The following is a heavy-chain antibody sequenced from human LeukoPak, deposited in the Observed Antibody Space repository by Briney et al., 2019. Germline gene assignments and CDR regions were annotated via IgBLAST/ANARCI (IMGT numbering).Heavy chain of an antibody. CDR1: GFTFSDYA. V-gene: IGHV3-30-3*01. CDR3: ARDPLNRRWGSYYFDY. D-gene: IGHD1-14*01. J-gene: IGHJ4*02. CDR2: ISYDGNNK. Sequence: PGGSLRLSCAASGFTFSDYAIHWVRQAPGKGLEWVAVISYDGNNKEYADSVKGRFTISRDNSKSTVYLQVNSLRGEDTAVFYCARDPLNRRWGSYYFDYWGQGTLSPSPQ.